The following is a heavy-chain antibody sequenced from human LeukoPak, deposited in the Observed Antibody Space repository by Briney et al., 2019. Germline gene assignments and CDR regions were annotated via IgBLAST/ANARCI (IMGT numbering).Heavy chain of an antibody. CDR3: AREGIAARPTTNYYYYGMDV. V-gene: IGHV1-69*13. Sequence: SVKVSCKASGGTFSSYAISWVRQAPGQGLEWMGGIIPIFGTANYAQKFQGRVTITADESTSTAYMELSSLRSEDTAVYYCAREGIAARPTTNYYYYGMDVWGQGTTVTVSS. D-gene: IGHD6-6*01. J-gene: IGHJ6*02. CDR2: IIPIFGTA. CDR1: GGTFSSYA.